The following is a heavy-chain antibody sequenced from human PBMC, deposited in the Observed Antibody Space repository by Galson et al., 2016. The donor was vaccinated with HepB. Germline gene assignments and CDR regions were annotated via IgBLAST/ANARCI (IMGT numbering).Heavy chain of an antibody. CDR3: ATADRFAPINSYYYALDV. CDR2: IQGNDRNV. D-gene: IGHD2-21*01. J-gene: IGHJ6*02. V-gene: IGHV3-21*01. CDR1: GLSFSTSN. Sequence: SLRLSCAASGLSFSTSNMHWVRQAPGLGLEWVAFIQGNDRNVYYADSVRGRFSVSRDSANNLLYLQMTSLRADDTAVYYCATADRFAPINSYYYALDVWGQGTTVTVSS.